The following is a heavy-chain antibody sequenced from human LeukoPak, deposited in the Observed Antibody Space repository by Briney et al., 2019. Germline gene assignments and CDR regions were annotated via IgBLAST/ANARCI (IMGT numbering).Heavy chain of an antibody. D-gene: IGHD3-16*02. CDR3: AKGSRLREAGSYRF. J-gene: IGHJ4*02. Sequence: SMTVSCKASGGIFGSYAINWVRQAPGQGLEWLGRIIPIFDTPNYAQTFQGRVTISADKSTRTVYMELSSLRSEDTALYYCAKGSRLREAGSYRFWGQGTLVTASP. CDR2: IIPIFDTP. V-gene: IGHV1-69*06. CDR1: GGIFGSYA.